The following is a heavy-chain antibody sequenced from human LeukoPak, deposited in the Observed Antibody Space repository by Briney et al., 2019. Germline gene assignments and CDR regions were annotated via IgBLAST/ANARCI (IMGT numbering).Heavy chain of an antibody. D-gene: IGHD2-15*01. V-gene: IGHV3-30*02. CDR2: IRHDGNNK. J-gene: IGHJ5*02. CDR1: GFTFSSHD. CDR3: AREGCSGGDCYSFWFDP. Sequence: PGGSLRLSCAASGFTFSSHDMHWVRQVPGKGLEWLAFIRHDGNNKYYGDSVKGRFTISRDNSKNTLYLQMNSLRAEDTAVYSCAREGCSGGDCYSFWFDPWGQGTLVTVSS.